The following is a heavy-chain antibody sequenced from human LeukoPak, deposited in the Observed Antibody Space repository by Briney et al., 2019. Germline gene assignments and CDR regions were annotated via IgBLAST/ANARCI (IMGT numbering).Heavy chain of an antibody. V-gene: IGHV3-23*01. Sequence: PGGSLRLSCAASGFTFSSYAMSWVRQAPGKGLEWVSDINGSGGSTYYADSVKGRFTISRDNSKNTLYLQMNSLRAEDTAVYYCAKDRCSNGIGCYYYYMDVWGKGTTVTISS. CDR2: INGSGGST. J-gene: IGHJ6*03. D-gene: IGHD2-8*01. CDR3: AKDRCSNGIGCYYYYMDV. CDR1: GFTFSSYA.